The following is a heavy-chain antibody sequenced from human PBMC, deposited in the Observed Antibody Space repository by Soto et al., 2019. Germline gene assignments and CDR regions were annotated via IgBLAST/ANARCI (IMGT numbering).Heavy chain of an antibody. J-gene: IGHJ4*02. CDR1: GFTADDYA. D-gene: IGHD4-17*01. CDR2: ISSNSDTI. V-gene: IGHV3-9*02. CDR3: AKDMKWGGMTTIHYFDS. Sequence: EVQLVESGGGLVQPGRSLRLSCVASGFTADDYAMHWVRQAPGKGLEWVSGISSNSDTIDDAYSVKGRFTISRDNAKNSLLLQMNSLRPEDTALYYCAKDMKWGGMTTIHYFDSWGQGTLVTVSS.